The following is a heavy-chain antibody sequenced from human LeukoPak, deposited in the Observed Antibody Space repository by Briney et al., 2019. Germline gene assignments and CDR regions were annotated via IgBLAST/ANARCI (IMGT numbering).Heavy chain of an antibody. CDR2: INTNTGNP. V-gene: IGHV7-4-1*02. Sequence: ASVKVSCKASGYIFSNYAMNWVRQAPGQGLEWMGWINTNTGNPTYAQGFTGRFVFSLDTSVSTAYLQISSLKADDTAVYYCARGRTSGWHDYFDYWGQGTLVIVSS. J-gene: IGHJ4*02. D-gene: IGHD6-19*01. CDR3: ARGRTSGWHDYFDY. CDR1: GYIFSNYA.